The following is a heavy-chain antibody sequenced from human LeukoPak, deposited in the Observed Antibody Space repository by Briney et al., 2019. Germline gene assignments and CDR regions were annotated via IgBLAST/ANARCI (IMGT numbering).Heavy chain of an antibody. CDR2: MNPNSGNT. Sequence: VASVKVSCKASGYTFTSYDINWVRQAPGQGLEWMGWMNPNSGNTGYAQKFQGRVTITRNTSISTAYMELSSLRSEDTAVYYCARTPSGYCSSTSCRTFQHWGQGTLVTVSS. V-gene: IGHV1-8*03. CDR1: GYTFTSYD. J-gene: IGHJ1*01. D-gene: IGHD2-2*01. CDR3: ARTPSGYCSSTSCRTFQH.